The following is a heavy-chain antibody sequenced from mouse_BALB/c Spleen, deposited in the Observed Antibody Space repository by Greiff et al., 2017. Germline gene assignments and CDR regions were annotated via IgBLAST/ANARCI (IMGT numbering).Heavy chain of an antibody. Sequence: VQLQQSGAELVRPGALVKLSCKASGFNIKDYYMHWVKQRPEQGLEWIGWIDPENGNTIYDPKFQGKASITADTSSNTAYLQLSSLTSEDTAVYYCATYYGYPYAMDYWGQGTSVTVSS. CDR1: GFNIKDYY. CDR3: ATYYGYPYAMDY. CDR2: IDPENGNT. D-gene: IGHD1-2*01. V-gene: IGHV14-1*02. J-gene: IGHJ4*01.